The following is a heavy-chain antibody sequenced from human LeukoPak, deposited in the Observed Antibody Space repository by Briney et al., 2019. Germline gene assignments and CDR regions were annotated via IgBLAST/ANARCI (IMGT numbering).Heavy chain of an antibody. D-gene: IGHD7-27*01. J-gene: IGHJ3*02. CDR2: LYYSGST. Sequence: SETLSLTCAVSGGSLTGYFWTWIRPARGKGLDGIGHLYYSGSTYYNPSIESRVSISIDTSKSQFSLVLSSVTAADTAVYYCARDLGMGLLTEAVDIWGQGTMVTVSS. V-gene: IGHV4-59*01. CDR1: GGSLTGYF. CDR3: ARDLGMGLLTEAVDI.